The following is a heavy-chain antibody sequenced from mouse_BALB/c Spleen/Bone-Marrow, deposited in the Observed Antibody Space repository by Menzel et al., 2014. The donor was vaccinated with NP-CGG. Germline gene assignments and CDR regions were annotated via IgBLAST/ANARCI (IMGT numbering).Heavy chain of an antibody. CDR1: GYTFTSYY. D-gene: IGHD2-3*01. Sequence: QVQLQQSGPEQVKPGASVRISCKASGYTFTSYYIHWVKQRPGQGLEWIGWIYPGNVNTKYNEKFKGKATLTADKSSSTAYMQLSSLTSEDSAVYFCAGLLRGDYAMDYWGQGTSVTVSS. J-gene: IGHJ4*01. CDR3: AGLLRGDYAMDY. V-gene: IGHV1S56*01. CDR2: IYPGNVNT.